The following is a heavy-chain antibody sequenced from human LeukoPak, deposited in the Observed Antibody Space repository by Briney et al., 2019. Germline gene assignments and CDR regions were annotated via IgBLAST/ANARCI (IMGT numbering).Heavy chain of an antibody. CDR2: FDPEDGET. D-gene: IGHD3-22*01. Sequence: ASVKVSCKVSGYTLAELSMHWVRQAPGKGLEWMGGFDPEDGETIYAQKFQGRVTMTEDTSTDTAYMELSSLRSEDTAVYYCATAYYDSSGYYYLGFRGQGTLVTVSS. J-gene: IGHJ4*02. CDR1: GYTLAELS. CDR3: ATAYYDSSGYYYLGF. V-gene: IGHV1-24*01.